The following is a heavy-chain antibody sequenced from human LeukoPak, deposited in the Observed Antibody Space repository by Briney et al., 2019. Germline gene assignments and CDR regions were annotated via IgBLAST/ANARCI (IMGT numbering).Heavy chain of an antibody. J-gene: IGHJ3*02. CDR3: ARVQHDILTGHGAFDI. CDR1: GGSISSYY. Sequence: SETLSLTCTVSGGSISSYYWSWIRQPPGKGLEWVGYIYYSGSTNYNPSLKSRVTTSVDTSKNRFSLKLSSVTAADTAVYYCARVQHDILTGHGAFDIWGQGTMVTVSS. V-gene: IGHV4-59*01. CDR2: IYYSGST. D-gene: IGHD3-9*01.